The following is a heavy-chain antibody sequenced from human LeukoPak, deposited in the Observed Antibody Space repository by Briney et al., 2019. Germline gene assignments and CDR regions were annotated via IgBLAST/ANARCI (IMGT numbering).Heavy chain of an antibody. V-gene: IGHV1-2*02. CDR3: ARMSDSSGYYPDAFDI. D-gene: IGHD3-22*01. J-gene: IGHJ3*02. CDR1: GYTFTGYY. CDR2: INPNSGGT. Sequence: ASVKVSCKASGYTFTGYYMHWVRQAPGQGLEWMGWINPNSGGTNYAQKFQGRVTMTRDTSISTAYRELSRLRSDDTAVYYCARMSDSSGYYPDAFDIWGQGTMVTVSS.